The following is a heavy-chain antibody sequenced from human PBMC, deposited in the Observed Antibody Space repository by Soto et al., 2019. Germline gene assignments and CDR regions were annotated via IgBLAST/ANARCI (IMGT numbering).Heavy chain of an antibody. CDR2: IYYSGST. J-gene: IGHJ4*02. CDR1: GGSISSSSYY. CDR3: GRLGSSGYYRVYYFDY. D-gene: IGHD3-22*01. Sequence: QLQLQESGPGLVKPSETLSLTCTVSGGSISSSSYYWGWIRQPPGKGLEWIGSIYYSGSTYYNPSLKSRVAISVDTSKNQFSLKLGSVTAADTAVYDCGRLGSSGYYRVYYFDYWGQGTLVTVSS. V-gene: IGHV4-39*01.